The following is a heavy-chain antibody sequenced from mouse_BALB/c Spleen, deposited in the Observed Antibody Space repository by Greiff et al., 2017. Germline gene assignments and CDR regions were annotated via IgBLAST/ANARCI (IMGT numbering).Heavy chain of an antibody. CDR1: GYTFTDYW. J-gene: IGHJ2*01. Sequence: QVQLQQPGAELVMPGASVKMSCKASGYTFTDYWMHWVKQRPGQGLEWIGAIDTSDSYTSYNQKFKGKATLTVDESSSTAYMQLSSLTSEDSAVYYCARRHGNHYFDNWGQGTTLTVSS. D-gene: IGHD2-1*01. CDR2: IDTSDSYT. CDR3: ARRHGNHYFDN. V-gene: IGHV1-69*01.